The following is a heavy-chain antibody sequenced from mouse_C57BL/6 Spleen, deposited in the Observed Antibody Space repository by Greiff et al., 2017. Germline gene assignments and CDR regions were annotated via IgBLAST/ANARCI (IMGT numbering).Heavy chain of an antibody. CDR2: IDPSDSYT. Sequence: QVQLKQSGAELVKPGASVKLSCKASGYTFTSYWMQWVKQRPGQGLEWIGEIDPSDSYTNYNQKFKGKATLTVDTSSSTAYMQLSSLTSEDSAVYYCARDFYFDYWGQGTTLTVSS. CDR3: ARDFYFDY. J-gene: IGHJ2*01. V-gene: IGHV1-50*01. CDR1: GYTFTSYW.